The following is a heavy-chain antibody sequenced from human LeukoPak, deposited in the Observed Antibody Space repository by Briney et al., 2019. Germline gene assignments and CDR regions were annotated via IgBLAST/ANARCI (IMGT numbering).Heavy chain of an antibody. V-gene: IGHV3-23*01. CDR2: IFPSGGEI. Sequence: GGSLRLSCAASGFTFSTFAMIWVRQPPGKGLEWVSSIFPSGGEIHYADSVKGRFTISRDNSKSTLSLQMSSLRAEDTAIYYCATYRQVQVPFECWGQGTLVTVSS. CDR1: GFTFSTFA. D-gene: IGHD5-18*01. J-gene: IGHJ4*02. CDR3: ATYRQVQVPFEC.